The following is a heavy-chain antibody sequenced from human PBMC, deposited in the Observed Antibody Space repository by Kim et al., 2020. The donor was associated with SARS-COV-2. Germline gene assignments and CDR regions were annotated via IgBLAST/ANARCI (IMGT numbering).Heavy chain of an antibody. CDR2: ISYDGSNK. D-gene: IGHD2-2*01. J-gene: IGHJ6*03. CDR1: GFTFSSYA. Sequence: GGSLRLSCAASGFTFSSYAMHWVRQAPGKGLEWVAVISYDGSNKYYADSVKGRFTISRDNSKNTLYLQMNSLRAEDTAVYYCARDGPTDCSSTSCSNYYYSYMDVWGKGTTVTVSS. V-gene: IGHV3-30-3*01. CDR3: ARDGPTDCSSTSCSNYYYSYMDV.